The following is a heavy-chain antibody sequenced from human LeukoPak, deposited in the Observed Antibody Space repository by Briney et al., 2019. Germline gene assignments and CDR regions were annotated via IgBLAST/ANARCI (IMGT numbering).Heavy chain of an antibody. V-gene: IGHV3-9*01. CDR2: INWKTGNG. D-gene: IGHD5-24*01. CDR1: GFNFDDYA. CDR3: TRRAARWQFDL. Sequence: LGGSLRLSCAVSGFNFDDYAMHWVRQAPGRGLEWVSGINWKTGNGIYADSVKGRFTISRDNAKNSLYLQMSSLRAEDTALYYCTRRAARWQFDLWGRGTLLTVSS. J-gene: IGHJ2*01.